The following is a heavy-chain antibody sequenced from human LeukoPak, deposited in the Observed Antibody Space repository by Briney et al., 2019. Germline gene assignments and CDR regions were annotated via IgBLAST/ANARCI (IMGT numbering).Heavy chain of an antibody. D-gene: IGHD6-19*01. CDR3: ARVGTSGWTSDY. V-gene: IGHV3-48*04. CDR2: ISSSSRTI. J-gene: IGHJ4*02. Sequence: GGSLRLSCAASGFTFSSYSINWVRQAPGKGLEWLSYISSSSRTISYADSLKGRFTVSRDNAKNSLDLQMNTLRVEDTAVYYCARVGTSGWTSDYWGQGTLVTVSS. CDR1: GFTFSSYS.